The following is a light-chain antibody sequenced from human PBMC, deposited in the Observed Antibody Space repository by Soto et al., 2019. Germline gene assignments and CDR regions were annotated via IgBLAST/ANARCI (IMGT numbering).Light chain of an antibody. V-gene: IGLV2-14*01. CDR2: DVS. CDR3: SSYTSSRTLMV. J-gene: IGLJ2*01. Sequence: QSALTQPASVSGSPVQSITISCTGTSSDVVGYNYVSWYQQHPGKATKLMIYDVSNRPSGVSNRFSGSKSGNTASLTIYGLQADDEADYYCSSYTSSRTLMVFCGGTKLTVL. CDR1: SSDVVGYNY.